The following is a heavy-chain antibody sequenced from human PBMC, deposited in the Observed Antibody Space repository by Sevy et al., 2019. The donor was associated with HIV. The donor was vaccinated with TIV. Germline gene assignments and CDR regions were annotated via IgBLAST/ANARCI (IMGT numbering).Heavy chain of an antibody. CDR3: ARDSIPMVQGVIITPYYYGMDV. CDR1: GYTFSNYG. V-gene: IGHV1-18*01. CDR2: VSAYTGNT. J-gene: IGHJ6*02. D-gene: IGHD3-10*01. Sequence: ASVKVSCKASGYTFSNYGISWVRQAPGQGLEWMGWVSAYTGNTNYAQKFQGRVTMTTDTSTRTAYMELRSLRSDDTAVYYCARDSIPMVQGVIITPYYYGMDVWGQGTTVTDSS.